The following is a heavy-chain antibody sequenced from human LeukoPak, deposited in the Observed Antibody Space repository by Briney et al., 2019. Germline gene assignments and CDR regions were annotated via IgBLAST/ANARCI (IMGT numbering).Heavy chain of an antibody. CDR1: GFTFSSYS. CDR2: IKSKTDGGTI. Sequence: GGSLRLSCAASGFTFSSYSMNWVRQAPGKGLEWVGRIKSKTDGGTIDYAAPVKGRFTISRDDSKNTLYLQMNSLKTEDTAVYYCTTVFSENYYYYYMDVWGKGTTVTISS. J-gene: IGHJ6*03. D-gene: IGHD1-26*01. V-gene: IGHV3-15*01. CDR3: TTVFSENYYYYYMDV.